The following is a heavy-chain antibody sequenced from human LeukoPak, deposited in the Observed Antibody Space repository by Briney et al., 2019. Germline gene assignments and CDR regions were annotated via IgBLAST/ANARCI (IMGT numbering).Heavy chain of an antibody. CDR1: GDSVSNNSSA. CDR2: TYYRSKWYN. V-gene: IGHV6-1*01. J-gene: IGHJ4*02. CDR3: ARDRPGGWLFDY. Sequence: SQTLSLTCAISGDSVSNNSSAWHWIRQSPSRGLKWLGRTYYRSKWYNDYAVSVKSRITINPDTSKNQFSLQLNSVTPEDTAVYFCARDRPGGWLFDYWGQGTLVTVSS. D-gene: IGHD5-24*01.